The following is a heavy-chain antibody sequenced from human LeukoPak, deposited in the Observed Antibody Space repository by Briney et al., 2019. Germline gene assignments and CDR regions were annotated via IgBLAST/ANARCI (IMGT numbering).Heavy chain of an antibody. CDR2: IYYSGST. CDR1: GGSISSSSYY. J-gene: IGHJ4*02. CDR3: ARQLPAAMPENEFDY. D-gene: IGHD2-2*01. V-gene: IGHV4-39*01. Sequence: SETLSLTCTVSGGSISSSSYYWGWIRQPPGKGLEWIGSIYYSGSTTYNPSLKSRVTISVDTSKNQFSLKLSSVTAADTAVYYCARQLPAAMPENEFDYWGQGTLVTVSS.